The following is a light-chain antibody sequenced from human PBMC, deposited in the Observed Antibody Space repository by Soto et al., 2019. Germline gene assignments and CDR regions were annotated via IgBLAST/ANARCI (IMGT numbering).Light chain of an antibody. CDR3: SSYTTSNTYV. Sequence: QSVLTQPASVSGSPGQSITISCTGTSSDVGGYNYVSWYQQHPGKAPKLMIYEVNERPSGVSIRFSGSNSGNTASLTISGLQAEDEADYYCSSYTTSNTYVFGSGTKLTVL. CDR2: EVN. J-gene: IGLJ1*01. V-gene: IGLV2-14*01. CDR1: SSDVGGYNY.